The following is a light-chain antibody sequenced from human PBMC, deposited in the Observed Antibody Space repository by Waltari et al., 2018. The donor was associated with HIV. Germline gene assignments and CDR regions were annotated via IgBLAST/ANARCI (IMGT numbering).Light chain of an antibody. CDR1: RSLLETNGNNF. CDR2: LTS. Sequence: DIVMTQSPLALVVTPGESASISCRSSRSLLETNGNNFLQWYVQKPGQSPQLLMFLTSKRDSGVPDRFSGSGSGTDFTLRISSVEAEDVGVYYCMQALQRPLTFGGGTQVEIK. J-gene: IGKJ4*01. CDR3: MQALQRPLT. V-gene: IGKV2-28*01.